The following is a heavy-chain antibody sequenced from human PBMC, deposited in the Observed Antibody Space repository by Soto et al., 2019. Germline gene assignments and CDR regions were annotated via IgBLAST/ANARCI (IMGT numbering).Heavy chain of an antibody. J-gene: IGHJ5*02. CDR1: GGSFSGYY. CDR2: INHSGST. CDR3: ARGAVSPVYRGKSWFDP. Sequence: QVQLQQWGAGLLKPSETLSLTCAVYGGSFSGYYWSWIRQPPGKGLEWIGEINHSGSTNYNPSLKSRVTISVDTSKNQFSLKLSSVTAADTAVYYCARGAVSPVYRGKSWFDPWGQGTLVTVSS. V-gene: IGHV4-34*01. D-gene: IGHD1-26*01.